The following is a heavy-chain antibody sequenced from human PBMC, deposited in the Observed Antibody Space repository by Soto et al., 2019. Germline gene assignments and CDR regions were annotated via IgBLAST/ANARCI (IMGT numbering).Heavy chain of an antibody. D-gene: IGHD3-10*01. CDR2: IYYSGST. J-gene: IGHJ4*02. CDR1: ASCSDSMWYS. Sequence: CLTGIVCASCSDSMWYSLGGIPQPPGKGLEWIGSIYYSGSTYYNPSLKSRVTISVDTSKNHLSLKLSSVTAADTAVYYFARLVYFWFGELLGEEFAYWGQGTLVPVSP. V-gene: IGHV4-39*02. CDR3: ARLVYFWFGELLGEEFAY.